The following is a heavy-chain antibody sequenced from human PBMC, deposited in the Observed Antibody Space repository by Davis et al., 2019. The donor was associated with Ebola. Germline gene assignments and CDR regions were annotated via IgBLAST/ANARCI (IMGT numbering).Heavy chain of an antibody. CDR3: ARVLFSVWNYEALDI. Sequence: SETLSLTCAVSGGPTSSSNWWSWVRQPPGKGLEWIGEIHHSGSTNYNPSLKSRVTMFPDKSLNQFSLKMTSVTAADTAVYYCARVLFSVWNYEALDIWGQGTTVTVSS. CDR2: IHHSGST. J-gene: IGHJ3*02. V-gene: IGHV4-4*02. D-gene: IGHD1-7*01. CDR1: GGPTSSSNW.